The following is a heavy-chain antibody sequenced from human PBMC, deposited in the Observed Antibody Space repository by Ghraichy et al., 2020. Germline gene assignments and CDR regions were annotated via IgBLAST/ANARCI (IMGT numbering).Heavy chain of an antibody. J-gene: IGHJ6*02. Sequence: GGSLRLSCSASGFTFSNYAMEWVRQAPGKGLEYVSAISNNGDRIYYADSVKGRFTISRDNSRNTLHLQMSSLRAEDTAVYYCARGVVSGSYYYYGMDVWGQGTTVTVSS. CDR1: GFTFSNYA. V-gene: IGHV3-64D*06. D-gene: IGHD5-12*01. CDR2: ISNNGDRI. CDR3: ARGVVSGSYYYYGMDV.